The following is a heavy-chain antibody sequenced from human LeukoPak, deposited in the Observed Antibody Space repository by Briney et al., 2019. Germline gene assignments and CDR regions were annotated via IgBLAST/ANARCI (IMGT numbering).Heavy chain of an antibody. Sequence: SETLSLTCIVSGSISSYYWTWIRQPPGKGVEWIGHSYFTGNPNYNPSLKSRVTISVDPPKNQFSLKLTSVTAADTAVYYCAGLRSTVAWASFDYWGQGILVTVSS. CDR1: GSISSYY. V-gene: IGHV4-59*08. J-gene: IGHJ4*02. CDR2: SYFTGNP. CDR3: AGLRSTVAWASFDY. D-gene: IGHD4-23*01.